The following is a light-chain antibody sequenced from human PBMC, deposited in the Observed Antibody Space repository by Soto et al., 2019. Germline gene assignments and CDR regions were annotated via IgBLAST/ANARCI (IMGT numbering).Light chain of an antibody. Sequence: LFTHSPGTLSFSAGEPATLPSRDSKRVNSRYLAWYQQKPGQAPRLLIYGVSNRATGIPDGFSGSGSGTNFTLTISRLQPEDFAVYYCQQYGSSPSTFGQGTRVDI. V-gene: IGKV3-20*01. CDR3: QQYGSSPST. J-gene: IGKJ1*01. CDR1: KRVNSRY. CDR2: GVS.